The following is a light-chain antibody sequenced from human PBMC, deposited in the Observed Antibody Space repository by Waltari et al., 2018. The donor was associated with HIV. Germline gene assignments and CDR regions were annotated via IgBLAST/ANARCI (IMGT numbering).Light chain of an antibody. Sequence: DIQLTQSPSFLSASVGARVTITCRASQGISTYFVWSQQKPGKAPKLLIYATSALQRGVPSRFSAAGSGTEFTLTISSLQSEDFATYYCQQLNNYRAFGQGTKVDLK. CDR3: QQLNNYRA. CDR2: ATS. J-gene: IGKJ1*01. CDR1: QGISTY. V-gene: IGKV1-9*01.